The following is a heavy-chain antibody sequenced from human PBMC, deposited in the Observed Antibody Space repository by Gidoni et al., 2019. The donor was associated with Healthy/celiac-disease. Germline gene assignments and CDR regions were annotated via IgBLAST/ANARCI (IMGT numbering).Heavy chain of an antibody. D-gene: IGHD1-1*01. Sequence: QVQLVQEGAEVKKPGAAGKVACKAAGYTFTGYYMHWVRQAPGQGLEWMGWINPNSGGTNYALKFQGRVTLPRDTSISTAYMELSRLRSDDTAVYYCARVTRLEPKTFDPWGQGTLVTVSS. J-gene: IGHJ5*02. CDR3: ARVTRLEPKTFDP. CDR1: GYTFTGYY. V-gene: IGHV1-2*02. CDR2: INPNSGGT.